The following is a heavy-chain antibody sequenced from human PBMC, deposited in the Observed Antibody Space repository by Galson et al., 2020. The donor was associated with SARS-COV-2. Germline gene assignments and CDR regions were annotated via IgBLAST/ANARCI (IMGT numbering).Heavy chain of an antibody. D-gene: IGHD3-3*01. V-gene: IGHV5-51*01. Sequence: GESLKISCTASGYTFSSYWISWVRQAPGKGLEWVGLIYPSDSDTTYSHALQGQVTISTDKSNSTAYLQRSSLMASDTAMYYCARQARADLEGYGGQGTLVIVSS. J-gene: IGHJ4*02. CDR2: IYPSDSDT. CDR3: ARQARADLEGY. CDR1: GYTFSSYW.